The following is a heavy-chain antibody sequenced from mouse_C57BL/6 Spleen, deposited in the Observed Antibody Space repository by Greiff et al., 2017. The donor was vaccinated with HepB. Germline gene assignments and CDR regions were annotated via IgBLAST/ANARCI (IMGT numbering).Heavy chain of an antibody. D-gene: IGHD3-2*02. V-gene: IGHV5-9-1*02. CDR1: GFTFSSYA. Sequence: EVMLVESGEGLVKPGGSLKLSCAASGFTFSSYAMSWVRQTPEKRLEWVAYISSGGDYIYYADTVKGRFTISRDNARNTLYLQMSSLKSEDTAMYYCTRDSSGLYFDYWGQGTTLTVSS. CDR2: ISSGGDYI. J-gene: IGHJ2*01. CDR3: TRDSSGLYFDY.